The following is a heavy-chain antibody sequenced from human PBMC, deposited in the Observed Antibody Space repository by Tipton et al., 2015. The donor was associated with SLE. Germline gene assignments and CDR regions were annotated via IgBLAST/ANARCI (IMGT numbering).Heavy chain of an antibody. Sequence: TLSLTCAVYGGSFSGYYWSWIRQPPGKGLEWIGEINHSGSTNYNPSLKSRVTISVDTSKNQFSLKLTSVTAADTAVYYCARDERWADLDYWGQGTLVTVSS. V-gene: IGHV4-34*01. J-gene: IGHJ4*02. D-gene: IGHD1-26*01. CDR3: ARDERWADLDY. CDR2: INHSGST. CDR1: GGSFSGYY.